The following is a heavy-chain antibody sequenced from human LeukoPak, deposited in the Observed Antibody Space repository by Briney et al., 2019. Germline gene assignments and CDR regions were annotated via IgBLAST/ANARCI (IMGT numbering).Heavy chain of an antibody. CDR2: IYYRGST. CDR3: ARQPINYDSWFDP. CDR1: GVSISSYY. V-gene: IGHV4-59*01. D-gene: IGHD3-3*01. J-gene: IGHJ5*02. Sequence: NPSETLSLTCTVSGVSISSYYWSWIRQPTGKGLEWIGNIYYRGSTNYNPSLKSRVTISVDTSKNQLSLSLSSVTAADTAVYYCARQPINYDSWFDPWGQGTLVTVSS.